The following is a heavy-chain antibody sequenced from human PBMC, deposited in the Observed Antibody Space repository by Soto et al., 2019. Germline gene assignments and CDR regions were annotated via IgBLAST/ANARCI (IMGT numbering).Heavy chain of an antibody. Sequence: EVQLVESGGGLVQPGRSLRLSCAASGFTFDDYAMHWVRQAPGKGLEWVSGISWNSGSIGYADSVKGRFTISRDNSKNTLYLQMNSLRAEDTAVYYCAKCHSRVVIDWFDPWGQGTLVTVSS. D-gene: IGHD3-22*01. V-gene: IGHV3-9*01. J-gene: IGHJ5*02. CDR3: AKCHSRVVIDWFDP. CDR2: ISWNSGSI. CDR1: GFTFDDYA.